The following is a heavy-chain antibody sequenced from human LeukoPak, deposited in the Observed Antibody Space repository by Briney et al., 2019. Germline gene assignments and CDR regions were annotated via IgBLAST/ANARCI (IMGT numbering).Heavy chain of an antibody. Sequence: GGSLRLSCAASGFTFSSYAMHWVRQAPGKGLEWVAVISYDGSNKYYADSVKGRFTISRDNSKNTLYLQMNSLRAEDTAVYYCAGSSYFDYWGQGTLVTVSS. D-gene: IGHD6-6*01. CDR2: ISYDGSNK. V-gene: IGHV3-30-3*01. CDR1: GFTFSSYA. CDR3: AGSSYFDY. J-gene: IGHJ4*02.